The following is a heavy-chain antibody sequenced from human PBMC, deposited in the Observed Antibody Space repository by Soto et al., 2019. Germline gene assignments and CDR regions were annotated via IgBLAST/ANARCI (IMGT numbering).Heavy chain of an antibody. V-gene: IGHV4-34*01. D-gene: IGHD6-13*01. CDR2: INHSGST. Sequence: PXETLSLTCAVYGGSFSGYYWSWIRQPPGKGLEWIGEINHSGSTNYNPSLKSRVTISVDTSKNQFSLKLSSVTAADTAVYYCARDRSAAGTNHYHYGMDVWGPGTTVTVSS. CDR3: ARDRSAAGTNHYHYGMDV. CDR1: GGSFSGYY. J-gene: IGHJ6*02.